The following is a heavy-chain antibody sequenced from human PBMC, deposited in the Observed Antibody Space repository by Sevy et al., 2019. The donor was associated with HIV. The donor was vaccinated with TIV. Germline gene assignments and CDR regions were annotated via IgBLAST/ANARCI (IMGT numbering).Heavy chain of an antibody. D-gene: IGHD5-18*01. CDR3: AGNVDTATYFDY. J-gene: IGHJ4*02. CDR1: GFTFSSYA. Sequence: GGSLRLSCAASGFTFSSYAMHWVRQAPGKGLEWVAVISYDGSNKYYADSVKDRFTISRDNSKNTLYLQMNSLRAEDTAVYYCAGNVDTATYFDYWGQGTLVTVSS. V-gene: IGHV3-30-3*01. CDR2: ISYDGSNK.